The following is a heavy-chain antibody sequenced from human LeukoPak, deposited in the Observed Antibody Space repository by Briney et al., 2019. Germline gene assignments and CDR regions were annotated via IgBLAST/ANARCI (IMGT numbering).Heavy chain of an antibody. Sequence: SETLSLTCTVSGGSISSSSAYWGWIRQPPGKGLEWIGSIYYRKNTYYNPFLKNRVTISADTSKNQFSLTLGSVSATDTAVYYCASPRGFSYGYFDYWGQGTLVTVSS. CDR3: ASPRGFSYGYFDY. CDR1: GGSISSSSAY. D-gene: IGHD5-18*01. CDR2: IYYRKNT. V-gene: IGHV4-39*01. J-gene: IGHJ4*02.